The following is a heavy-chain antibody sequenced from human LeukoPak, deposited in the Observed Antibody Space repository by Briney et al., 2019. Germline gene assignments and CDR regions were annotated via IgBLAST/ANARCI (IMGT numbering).Heavy chain of an antibody. Sequence: ASVKVSCKTSGYNFYRYTITWVRQAPGQGLEWMGWVSTSNGDTSYADKFQGRVTMTTETVTKTAYMELRRLRSGDTAMYFCARVSDTSMVTPGFDSWGQGTLVTVSS. CDR1: GYNFYRYT. CDR3: ARVSDTSMVTPGFDS. J-gene: IGHJ4*02. CDR2: VSTSNGDT. V-gene: IGHV1-18*01. D-gene: IGHD5-18*01.